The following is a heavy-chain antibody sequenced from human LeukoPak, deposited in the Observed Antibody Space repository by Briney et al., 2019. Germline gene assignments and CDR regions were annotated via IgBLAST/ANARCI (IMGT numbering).Heavy chain of an antibody. CDR3: TRDLFGGYSYGFDY. J-gene: IGHJ4*02. Sequence: PGRSLRLSCTASGFTFGDYAMSWFRQAPGKGLEWVGFIRSKAYGGTTEYAASVKGRFTISRDDSKSIAHLQMNSLKTEDTAVYYCTRDLFGGYSYGFDYWGQGTLVTVSS. V-gene: IGHV3-49*03. D-gene: IGHD5-18*01. CDR1: GFTFGDYA. CDR2: IRSKAYGGTT.